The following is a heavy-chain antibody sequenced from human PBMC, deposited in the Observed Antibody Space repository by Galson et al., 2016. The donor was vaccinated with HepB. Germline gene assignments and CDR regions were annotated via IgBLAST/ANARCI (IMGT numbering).Heavy chain of an antibody. Sequence: SETLSLTCTVSGDSISSSYWNWIRQPPGKGLEWIGYIYYGGSTNNNPSPKSRVTISLDTSKNQFSLKLSSVTAADTAVYYCARDASSGSYYYYGMDVWGPGTTVTVSS. V-gene: IGHV4-59*01. CDR3: ARDASSGSYYYYGMDV. CDR1: GDSISSSY. D-gene: IGHD6-25*01. CDR2: IYYGGST. J-gene: IGHJ6*02.